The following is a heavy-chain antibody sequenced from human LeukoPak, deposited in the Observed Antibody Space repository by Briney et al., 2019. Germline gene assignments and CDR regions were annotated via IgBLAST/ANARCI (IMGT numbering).Heavy chain of an antibody. CDR3: ARDDGGYDFGY. CDR2: MNPNSGNK. V-gene: IGHV1-8*01. CDR1: GYSFTNFD. Sequence: ASVKVSCKASGYSFTNFDINWVRQATGQGLEWMGWMNPNSGNKGYAQKLQGRVTMTTDTSTSTAYMELRSLRSDDTAVYYCARDDGGYDFGYWGQGTLVTVSS. D-gene: IGHD5-12*01. J-gene: IGHJ4*02.